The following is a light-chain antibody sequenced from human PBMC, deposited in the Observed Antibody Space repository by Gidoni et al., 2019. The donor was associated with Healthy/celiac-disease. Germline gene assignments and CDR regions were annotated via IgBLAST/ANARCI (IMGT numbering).Light chain of an antibody. CDR2: EVS. CDR1: SSDVGGYNY. Sequence: SPLTPPASMSASPGQSIPISCTGTSSDVGGYNYVSWYPLHQCKAPKLLIYEVSNRPPGGSNRFSGSKSGNTASLTISGLQAEDEADYYCSSNTSSNDVFGTGTKVTGL. V-gene: IGLV2-14*01. CDR3: SSNTSSNDV. J-gene: IGLJ1*01.